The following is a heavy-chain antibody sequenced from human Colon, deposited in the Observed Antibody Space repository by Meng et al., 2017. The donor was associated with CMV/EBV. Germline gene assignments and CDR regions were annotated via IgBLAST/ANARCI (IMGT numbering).Heavy chain of an antibody. CDR3: ARDTGLRRFDY. V-gene: IGHV4-59*01. CDR1: GGSISSYY. Sequence: SEILSLTCTVSGGSISSYYWSWIRQSPGTGLEWIGHIYHNGITNYNPSLKSRATISVDTSKNQHSLKLSSVTAADTAVYYCARDTGLRRFDYWGQGTLVTVSS. D-gene: IGHD2-8*02. J-gene: IGHJ4*02. CDR2: IYHNGIT.